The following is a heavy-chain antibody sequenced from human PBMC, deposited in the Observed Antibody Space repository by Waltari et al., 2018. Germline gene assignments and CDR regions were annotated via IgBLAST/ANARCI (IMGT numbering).Heavy chain of an antibody. J-gene: IGHJ4*02. V-gene: IGHV1-69*08. CDR2: IIPILGIA. Sequence: QVQLVQSGAEVKKPGSSVKVSCKASGGTFSSYTISWVRQAPGQGLDWMGRIIPILGIANYAQKFQGRVTITADKSTSTAYMELSSLRSEDTAVYYCARERGEAGTVTDDYWGQGTLVTVSS. CDR1: GGTFSSYT. D-gene: IGHD4-17*01. CDR3: ARERGEAGTVTDDY.